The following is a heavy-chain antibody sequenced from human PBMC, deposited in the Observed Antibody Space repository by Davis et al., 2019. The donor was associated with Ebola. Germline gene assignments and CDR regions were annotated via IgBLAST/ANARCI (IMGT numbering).Heavy chain of an antibody. Sequence: SETLSLTCTVSGGSISSYYWNWIRQPPGKGLEWIGYTYYSGSTNYNPSLKSRVTISVDTSKNQFPLKLSSVTAADTAVYYCARGYSYGPYNWFDPWGQGTLVTVSS. J-gene: IGHJ5*02. CDR2: TYYSGST. D-gene: IGHD5-18*01. V-gene: IGHV4-59*01. CDR3: ARGYSYGPYNWFDP. CDR1: GGSISSYY.